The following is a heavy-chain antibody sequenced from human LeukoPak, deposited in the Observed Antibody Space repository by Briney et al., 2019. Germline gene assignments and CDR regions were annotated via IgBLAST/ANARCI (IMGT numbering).Heavy chain of an antibody. D-gene: IGHD2-2*01. CDR3: APWICSTTSCYLVF. CDR2: IRTDGGST. CDR1: GFAFSTYW. V-gene: IGHV3-74*01. J-gene: IGHJ4*02. Sequence: GGSLRLSCAASGFAFSTYWMHWVRQAPGKGLVWVSRIRTDGGSTYYADCVKGRFTVSRDNAKNTLYLQMNSLRAEDTAVYYCAPWICSTTSCYLVFWGQGTLVTVSS.